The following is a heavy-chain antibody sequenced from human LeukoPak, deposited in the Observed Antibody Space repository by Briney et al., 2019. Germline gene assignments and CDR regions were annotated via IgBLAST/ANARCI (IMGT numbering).Heavy chain of an antibody. V-gene: IGHV4-59*01. CDR1: GGAISSYY. CDR3: ARSPRGSYSNFDY. D-gene: IGHD3-3*01. CDR2: IFSSGST. J-gene: IGHJ4*02. Sequence: SETLSLTCTVSGGAISSYYWSWIRQPPGKGLEWIGSIFSSGSTNYKPSLRSRVTIFLDTSKNQFSLRLTSVTAADTAVYYCARSPRGSYSNFDYWGQGALFTVSS.